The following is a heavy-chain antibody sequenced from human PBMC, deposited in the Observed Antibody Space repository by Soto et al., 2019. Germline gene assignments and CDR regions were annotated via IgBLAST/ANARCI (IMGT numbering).Heavy chain of an antibody. V-gene: IGHV4-4*07. D-gene: IGHD6-13*01. CDR3: ARGAAAGVDYGMDL. CDR1: GGSISTYY. Sequence: SETLSLTCTFSGGSISTYYWSWIRQPAGKGLEWIGRVYTSGGTNYNPSLKSRVTMSRDTSKKQFFLSLSSVTAADTAVYYCARGAAAGVDYGMDLWGQGTTVTVSS. J-gene: IGHJ6*02. CDR2: VYTSGGT.